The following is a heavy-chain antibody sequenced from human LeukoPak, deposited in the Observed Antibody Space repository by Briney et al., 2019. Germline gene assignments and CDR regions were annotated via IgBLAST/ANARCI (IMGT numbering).Heavy chain of an antibody. CDR3: ARDTGDGVDWFGQDY. CDR1: GFTFSSYW. V-gene: IGHV3-74*01. CDR2: INSDGSNT. Sequence: GGSLRLSCAASGFTFSSYWMHWVRQAPGKGLVWVSRINSDGSNTTYADSVKGRFTISRDNAKNTLYLQMNSLRAEDTAVYYCARDTGDGVDWFGQDYWGQGTLVTVSS. J-gene: IGHJ4*02. D-gene: IGHD3-9*01.